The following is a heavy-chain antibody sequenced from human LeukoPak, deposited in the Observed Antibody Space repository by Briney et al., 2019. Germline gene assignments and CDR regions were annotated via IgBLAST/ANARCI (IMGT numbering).Heavy chain of an antibody. D-gene: IGHD4-11*01. CDR3: AAMTTVTRYFNY. CDR2: IYSGGST. J-gene: IGHJ4*02. Sequence: QPGGSLRLSCAASGFTVSSNYMSWVRQAPGKGLEWVSVIYSGGSTYYADSVKGRFTISRDNSKNTLYLQMNSLRAEDTAVYYCAAMTTVTRYFNYWGQGTLVTVSS. CDR1: GFTVSSNY. V-gene: IGHV3-66*02.